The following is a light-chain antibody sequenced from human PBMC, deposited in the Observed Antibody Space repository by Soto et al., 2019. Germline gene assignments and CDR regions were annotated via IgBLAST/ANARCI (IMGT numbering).Light chain of an antibody. Sequence: EIVLTQSPGTLSLSPGERATLSCRASQSVSSKYLAWYQQKPGQAPRLLIYGTSSRATGISDRFRGSGSGTDFTLTISRLEPEDFAVYYCQQNDSSPLWTFGQGTKVESK. CDR1: QSVSSKY. CDR2: GTS. V-gene: IGKV3-20*01. J-gene: IGKJ1*01. CDR3: QQNDSSPLWT.